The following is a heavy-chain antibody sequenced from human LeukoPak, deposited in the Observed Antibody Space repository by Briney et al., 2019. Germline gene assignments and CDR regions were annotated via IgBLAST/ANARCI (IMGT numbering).Heavy chain of an antibody. CDR1: GFILSGYE. Sequence: GGSLRLSCAASGFILSGYEMNWVRQAPGKGLEWVSSISSSGDTIYYADSVKGRFTVSRDNAKNSLYLQVNSLRAEDTAVYYCARDSGKYYISWYFDLWGRGTLVTVSS. J-gene: IGHJ2*01. V-gene: IGHV3-48*03. CDR2: ISSSGDTI. CDR3: ARDSGKYYISWYFDL. D-gene: IGHD1-26*01.